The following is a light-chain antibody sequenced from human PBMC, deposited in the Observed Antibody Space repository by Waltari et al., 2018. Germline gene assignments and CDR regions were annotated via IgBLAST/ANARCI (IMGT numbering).Light chain of an antibody. J-gene: IGKJ1*01. CDR2: DTS. Sequence: CRASQSVSGKVGWYQQRPGQVPRLVIYDTSTRATGIPDRFTGSGSGTVFTLTINSVQSDDFAIYYCLQCDNKWTFGQGTKVEFK. V-gene: IGKV3-15*01. CDR1: QSVSGK. CDR3: LQCDNKWT.